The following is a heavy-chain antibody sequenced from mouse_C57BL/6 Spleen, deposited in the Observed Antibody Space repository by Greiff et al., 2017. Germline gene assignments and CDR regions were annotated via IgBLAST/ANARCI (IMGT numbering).Heavy chain of an antibody. V-gene: IGHV2-9-1*01. CDR3: ARTAQVSLYAMDY. Sequence: VQLQQSGPGLVAPSQSLSITCTVSGFSLTSYAISWVRQPPGKGLEWLGVIWTGGGTNYNSALKSRLSISKDNSKSQVFLKMNSLQTDDTARYYCARTAQVSLYAMDYWGQGTSVTVSS. CDR1: GFSLTSYA. CDR2: IWTGGGT. J-gene: IGHJ4*01. D-gene: IGHD3-2*02.